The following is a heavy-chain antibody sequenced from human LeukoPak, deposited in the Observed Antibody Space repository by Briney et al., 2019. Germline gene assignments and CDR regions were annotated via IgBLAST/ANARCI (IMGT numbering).Heavy chain of an antibody. V-gene: IGHV1-18*01. CDR3: ARGDDRSTFYYYYGMDV. CDR1: GYTFTSYG. J-gene: IGHJ6*02. Sequence: GASVKVSCKASGYTFTSYGIIWVRQAPGQGLEWMGWISAYNGNTNYAQKLQGRVTMTTDTSTSTAYMELRSLRSDDTAVYYCARGDDRSTFYYYYGMDVWGQGTTVTVSS. D-gene: IGHD2-2*01. CDR2: ISAYNGNT.